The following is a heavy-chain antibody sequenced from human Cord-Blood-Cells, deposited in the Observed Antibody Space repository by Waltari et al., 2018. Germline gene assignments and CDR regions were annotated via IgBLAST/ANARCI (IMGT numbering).Heavy chain of an antibody. Sequence: QVQLVQSGAEVKKPGASVKVSCKASGYTFTGYYMHWVRQAPGQGLEWMGWINPNSGGTNNAQKFQGRDTMTRDTSISTAYMELSRLRSDDTAVYYCARGLVGATYPEYFQHWGQGTLVTVSS. V-gene: IGHV1-2*02. D-gene: IGHD1-26*01. CDR3: ARGLVGATYPEYFQH. CDR2: INPNSGGT. CDR1: GYTFTGYY. J-gene: IGHJ1*01.